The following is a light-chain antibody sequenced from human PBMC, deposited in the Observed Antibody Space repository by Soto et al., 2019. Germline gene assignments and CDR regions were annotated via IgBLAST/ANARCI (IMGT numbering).Light chain of an antibody. V-gene: IGLV2-23*02. Sequence: QSVLTQPASVSGSPGQSIAISCTGTSSDVGNYDLVSWYQQHPGKAPKLMIYEVTKRPSGVSSRFSGSKSGNTASLTIYGLQAEDEADYYCCSSAGGGTYVFGTGTKVTVL. CDR1: SSDVGNYDL. J-gene: IGLJ1*01. CDR3: CSSAGGGTYV. CDR2: EVT.